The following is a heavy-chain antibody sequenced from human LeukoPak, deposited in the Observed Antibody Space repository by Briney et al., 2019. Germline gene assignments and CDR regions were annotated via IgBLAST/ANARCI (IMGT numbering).Heavy chain of an antibody. CDR3: ARDLPAGPYYYYYYGMDV. CDR2: ISSGSNYI. D-gene: IGHD1-14*01. CDR1: GFTFSSYT. V-gene: IGHV3-21*01. J-gene: IGHJ6*02. Sequence: GGSLRLSCAASGFTFSSYTMNWVRQAPGKGLEWVSYISSGSNYIYYADSEKGRFTISRDNAKNSLYLQMNSLRAEDTAVYYCARDLPAGPYYYYYYGMDVWGQGTTVTVSS.